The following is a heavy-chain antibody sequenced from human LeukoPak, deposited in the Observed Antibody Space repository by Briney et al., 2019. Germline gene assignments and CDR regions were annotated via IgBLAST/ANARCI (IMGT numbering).Heavy chain of an antibody. D-gene: IGHD3-10*01. CDR1: GFIVSSNY. V-gene: IGHV3-53*01. CDR2: IYSGGHI. J-gene: IGHJ4*02. Sequence: GGSLRLSCAASGFIVSSNYISWVRQAPGKGLEWVSGIYSGGHIYYADSVKGRFTISRDNSKNTLYLQMNSLRAEDTAVYHCGGKPGSGRLRPLDYWGQGTLVTVSS. CDR3: GGKPGSGRLRPLDY.